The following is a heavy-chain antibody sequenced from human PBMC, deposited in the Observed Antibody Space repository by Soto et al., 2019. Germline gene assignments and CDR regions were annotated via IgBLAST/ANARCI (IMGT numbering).Heavy chain of an antibody. J-gene: IGHJ5*02. CDR2: IYYSGST. CDR3: ASGSSRPPYNWFDP. D-gene: IGHD2-15*01. Sequence: QVQLQESGPGLVKPSETLSLTCTVSGGSISSYYWSWIRQPPGKGLEWIGYIYYSGSTNYNPSLKSRVTISVDTSKNQFSLKLSSVTVADTAVYYCASGSSRPPYNWFDPWGQGTLVTVSS. V-gene: IGHV4-59*01. CDR1: GGSISSYY.